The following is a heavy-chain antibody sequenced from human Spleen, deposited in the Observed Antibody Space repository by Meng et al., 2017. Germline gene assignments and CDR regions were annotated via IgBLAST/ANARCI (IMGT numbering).Heavy chain of an antibody. V-gene: IGHV1-2*02. CDR1: GYTFTGYY. CDR3: VRDEWFGELSWFDP. Sequence: VQSGAEVKGPGATVKVSCKASGYTFTGYYMHWVRQAPGQGLEWMGWINPNSGGTNYAQKFQGRVTMTRDTSISTAYMELSRLRSDDTAVYYCVRDEWFGELSWFDPWGQGTLVTVSS. J-gene: IGHJ5*02. D-gene: IGHD3-10*01. CDR2: INPNSGGT.